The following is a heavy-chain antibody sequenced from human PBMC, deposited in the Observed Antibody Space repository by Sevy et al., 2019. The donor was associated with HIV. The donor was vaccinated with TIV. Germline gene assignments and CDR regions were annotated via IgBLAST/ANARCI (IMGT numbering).Heavy chain of an antibody. CDR2: LSFGCGEI. J-gene: IGHJ4*02. CDR3: AREGCTKPHDY. Sequence: VGSLRLSCAASGFTFSKYSMSWVRQPPGKGLEWVSTLSFGCGEINYADSVKGRFTISRDNSKSSVYLQMNNLRPEDTAVYYCAREGCTKPHDYWGQGTLVTGSS. V-gene: IGHV3-23*01. D-gene: IGHD2-8*01. CDR1: GFTFSKYS.